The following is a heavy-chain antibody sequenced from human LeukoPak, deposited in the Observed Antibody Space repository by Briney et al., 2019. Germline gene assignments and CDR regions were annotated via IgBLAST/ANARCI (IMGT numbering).Heavy chain of an antibody. J-gene: IGHJ4*02. CDR3: ARRAGAYPHPYDY. CDR1: GFSFSTYE. V-gene: IGHV3-48*03. CDR2: ISASGQTI. Sequence: GGSLRLSCAASGFSFSTYEFHWVRHAPGKGLEWVSYISASGQTIYYADSVRGRFTISRDNAKNSLYLQMNSLRAEDTAVYYCARRAGAYPHPYDYWGQGTLVTVSS. D-gene: IGHD3-16*01.